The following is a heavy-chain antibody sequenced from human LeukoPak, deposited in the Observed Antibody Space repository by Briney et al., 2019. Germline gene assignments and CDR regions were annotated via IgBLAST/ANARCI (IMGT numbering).Heavy chain of an antibody. J-gene: IGHJ3*02. CDR3: ARPGDYERRDAFDI. Sequence: PSETLSLTCTVSGGSISSSSYYWGWIRQPPGKGLKWIGSIYYSGSTYYNPSLKSRVTISVDTSKNQFSLKLSSVTAADTAVYYCARPGDYERRDAFDIWGQGTMVTVSS. V-gene: IGHV4-39*01. CDR2: IYYSGST. D-gene: IGHD4-17*01. CDR1: GGSISSSSYY.